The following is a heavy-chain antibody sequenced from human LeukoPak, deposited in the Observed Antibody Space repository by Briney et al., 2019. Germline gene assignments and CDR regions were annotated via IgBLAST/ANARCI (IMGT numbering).Heavy chain of an antibody. CDR3: AKDLGWELPAEAY. CDR1: VVTLKAYV. D-gene: IGHD1-26*01. Sequence: GGSLRLSCVASVVTLKAYVMNSVRQAPGQGLEWLATIYGSGVSISYADSVKGRFTISRRKPNNTLYLQINSQTALYTAMYYCAKDLGWELPAEAYWGQGILVTVSS. V-gene: IGHV3-23*01. J-gene: IGHJ4*02. CDR2: IYGSGVSI.